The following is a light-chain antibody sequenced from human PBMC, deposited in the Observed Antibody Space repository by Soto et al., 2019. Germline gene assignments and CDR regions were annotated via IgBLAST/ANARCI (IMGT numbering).Light chain of an antibody. CDR3: QHYGDSSWT. Sequence: EIVMTQSPDPLALSAVQAAPLSCRASQGIGDTLAWYQQKPGQTPRLLIYGVSSRATGIPDRFSGSGSGTDFTLTISRLEPEDFAVYFCQHYGDSSWTFGQGTKVDIK. CDR2: GVS. V-gene: IGKV3-20*01. J-gene: IGKJ1*01. CDR1: QGIGDT.